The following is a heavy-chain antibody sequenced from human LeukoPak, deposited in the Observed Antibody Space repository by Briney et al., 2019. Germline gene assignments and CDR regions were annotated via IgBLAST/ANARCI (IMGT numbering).Heavy chain of an antibody. V-gene: IGHV5-51*01. CDR3: ARRSGPLVYFFFDY. J-gene: IGHJ4*02. D-gene: IGHD6-13*01. CDR2: IYPGDSDT. Sequence: GESLKISCKGSGYRFTNYWIGWVRQVPGKGLEWMGMIYPGDSDTRYRPSFQGQVTISADKSISTAYLQWSSLKASDTAMYYCARRSGPLVYFFFDYWGQGTLVTVSS. CDR1: GYRFTNYW.